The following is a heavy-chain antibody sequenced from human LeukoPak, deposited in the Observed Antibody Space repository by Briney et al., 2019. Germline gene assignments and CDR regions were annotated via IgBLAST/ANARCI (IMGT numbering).Heavy chain of an antibody. CDR1: GFTFSSYA. CDR3: ARDSGGDPGY. CDR2: INAGNGNT. J-gene: IGHJ4*02. D-gene: IGHD3-10*01. Sequence: GGSLRLSCAASGFTFSSYAMHWVRQAPGQRLEWMGWINAGNGNTKYSQKFQGRVTITRDTSASTAYMELSSLRSEDTAVYYCARDSGGDPGYWGQGTLVTVSS. V-gene: IGHV1-3*01.